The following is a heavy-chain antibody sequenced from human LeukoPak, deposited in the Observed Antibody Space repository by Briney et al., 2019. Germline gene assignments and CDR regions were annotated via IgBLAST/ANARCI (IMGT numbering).Heavy chain of an antibody. Sequence: SETLSLTCAVYGGSFSGYYWSWIRQPPGKGLEWIGEINHSGSTNYNPSLKSRVTISVDTSKNQFSLKLSSVTAADTAVYYCARVRKGNYYGSGSYSSRYYYGMDVWGQGATVTVSS. J-gene: IGHJ6*02. D-gene: IGHD3-10*01. CDR2: INHSGST. CDR1: GGSFSGYY. CDR3: ARVRKGNYYGSGSYSSRYYYGMDV. V-gene: IGHV4-34*01.